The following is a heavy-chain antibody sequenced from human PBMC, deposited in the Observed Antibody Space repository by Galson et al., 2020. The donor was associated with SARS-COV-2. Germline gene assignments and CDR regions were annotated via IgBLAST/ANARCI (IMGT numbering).Heavy chain of an antibody. J-gene: IGHJ4*02. CDR1: GLRFADFA. V-gene: IGHV3-9*01. CDR2: ITWNSGTI. D-gene: IGHD1-26*01. CDR3: TKSGRNGLTGYFDH. Sequence: GESLKICCVASGLRFADFAMHWVRQAPGKGLECVSGITWNSGTIDYADSEKGRFTISRDNAKNSLYLQMNSLRAEDTALYYCTKSGRNGLTGYFDHWGQGTLVTVSS.